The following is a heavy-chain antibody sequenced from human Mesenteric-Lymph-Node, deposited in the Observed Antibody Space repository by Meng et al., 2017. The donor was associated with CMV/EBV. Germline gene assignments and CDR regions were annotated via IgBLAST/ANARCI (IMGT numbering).Heavy chain of an antibody. J-gene: IGHJ6*02. CDR3: ARELRGFWSGPNSPYYYYYGMDV. V-gene: IGHV1-69*04. D-gene: IGHD3-3*01. CDR1: GGTFSSYT. CDR2: IIPILGIA. Sequence: SVKVSCKASGGTFSSYTISWVRQAPGQGLEWMGRIIPILGIANYAQKFQGRVTITADKSTSTAYMELSSLRSEDTAVYYCARELRGFWSGPNSPYYYYYGMDVWGQGTTVTVSS.